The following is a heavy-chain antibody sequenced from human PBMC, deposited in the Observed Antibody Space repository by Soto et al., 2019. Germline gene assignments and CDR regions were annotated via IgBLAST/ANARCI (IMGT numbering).Heavy chain of an antibody. J-gene: IGHJ5*02. V-gene: IGHV4-31*03. D-gene: IGHD3-22*01. Sequence: QVQLQESGPGLVKPSQTLSLTCTVSGGSISSGGYYWSWIRQHPGKGLEWIGYIYYSGSTYYNPSLKSRVTISVDTSKNQCSLKLSSVTAADTAVYYCARGGWGYDSRPHGRWFDPWGQGTLVTVSS. CDR3: ARGGWGYDSRPHGRWFDP. CDR1: GGSISSGGYY. CDR2: IYYSGST.